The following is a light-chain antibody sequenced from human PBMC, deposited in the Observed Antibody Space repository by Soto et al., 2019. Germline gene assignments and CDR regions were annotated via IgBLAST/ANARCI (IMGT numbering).Light chain of an antibody. Sequence: DIQMTQSPSSLSVSVGDRVTITCRASQSIGTFLNWYQQNQGKAPKLLMYAASSLQGGVPSRFSGSGSGTHFTLTINGLQPEDFATYYCQQSFTTPRTFGQGTKVDIK. J-gene: IGKJ1*01. CDR1: QSIGTF. CDR2: AAS. V-gene: IGKV1-39*01. CDR3: QQSFTTPRT.